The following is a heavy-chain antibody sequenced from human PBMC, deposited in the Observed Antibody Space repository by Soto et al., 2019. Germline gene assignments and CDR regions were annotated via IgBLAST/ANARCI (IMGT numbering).Heavy chain of an antibody. Sequence: SETLSLTCTVSGGSITTTGYYWGCVRQPPGKGLEWIGSIYYSGSTFDNPSLKSRVTTSVETSKNQFSLRLSSVTAEDTAVYYCVRLFMITGPAYYIDYCGQGVLVTVS. CDR1: GGSITTTGYY. J-gene: IGHJ4*02. D-gene: IGHD3-16*01. V-gene: IGHV4-39*01. CDR2: IYYSGST. CDR3: VRLFMITGPAYYIDY.